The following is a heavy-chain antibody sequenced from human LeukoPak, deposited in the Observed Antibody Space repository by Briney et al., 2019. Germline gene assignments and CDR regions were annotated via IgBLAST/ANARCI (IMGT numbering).Heavy chain of an antibody. J-gene: IGHJ6*03. CDR3: ARVVMKAFYYYYMDV. CDR1: GYTFSDYD. Sequence: GASVKVSCKASGYTFSDYDVNWVRQAPGQGLEWMGWMNPTSGDTGYAQKFQGRVTMTRSMSKNTAYMELSRLRSDDTAVYFCARVVMKAFYYYYMDVWGKGTTIIISS. CDR2: MNPTSGDT. D-gene: IGHD2-21*01. V-gene: IGHV1-8*01.